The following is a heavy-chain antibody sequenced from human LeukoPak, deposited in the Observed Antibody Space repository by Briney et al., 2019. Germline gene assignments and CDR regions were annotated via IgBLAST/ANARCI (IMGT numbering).Heavy chain of an antibody. Sequence: SVKVSCKASGGTFSSYAISWVRQDPGQGLEWMGGIIPIFGTANYAQKFQGRVTITADKSTSTAYMELSSLRSEDTAVYYCARGKYSSGWTDVGYWGQGTLVTVPS. J-gene: IGHJ4*02. CDR3: ARGKYSSGWTDVGY. D-gene: IGHD6-19*01. V-gene: IGHV1-69*06. CDR1: GGTFSSYA. CDR2: IIPIFGTA.